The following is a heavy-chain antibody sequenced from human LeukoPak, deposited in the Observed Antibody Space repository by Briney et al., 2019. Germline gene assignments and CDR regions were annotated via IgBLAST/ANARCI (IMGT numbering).Heavy chain of an antibody. CDR1: GFSFGDSV. Sequence: PGGSLRLSCAASGFSFGDSVMSWVRQAPGKGLEWVSSITAITTSTYYADSVKGRFTISRDNSKSTLYLEMHSLRAEDTAVYYCAKRRITCSGGSCYAAGEFDPWGQGTLVTVSS. CDR2: ITAITTST. J-gene: IGHJ5*02. V-gene: IGHV3-23*01. D-gene: IGHD2-15*01. CDR3: AKRRITCSGGSCYAAGEFDP.